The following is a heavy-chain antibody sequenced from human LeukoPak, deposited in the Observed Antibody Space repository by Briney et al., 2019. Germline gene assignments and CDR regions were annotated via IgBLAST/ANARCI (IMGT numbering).Heavy chain of an antibody. Sequence: GGSLRLSCAVSELTLSSYWMNWVRQVPGKRLVWVSHINGDGSRANYADSVKGRFTISRDNAKNTLYLQMNGLRADDMAVYYCAREADISAAATGAFDIWGQGTMVTVSS. D-gene: IGHD6-13*01. J-gene: IGHJ3*02. V-gene: IGHV3-74*01. CDR2: INGDGSRA. CDR3: AREADISAAATGAFDI. CDR1: ELTLSSYW.